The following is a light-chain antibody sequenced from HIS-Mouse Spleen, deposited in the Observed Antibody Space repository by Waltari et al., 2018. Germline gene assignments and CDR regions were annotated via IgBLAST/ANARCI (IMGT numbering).Light chain of an antibody. J-gene: IGLJ2*01. V-gene: IGLV3-10*01. CDR3: YSTDSSGNHRV. CDR2: EDS. Sequence: SYELTSPPSVSVSPGQTASITRSGDALQKKYDYWYQQKSGQAPVMVIYEDSKRPSGIPERFSGSSSGTMATLNISGAQVEDEADYYCYSTDSSGNHRVFGGGTKLTVL. CDR1: ALQKKY.